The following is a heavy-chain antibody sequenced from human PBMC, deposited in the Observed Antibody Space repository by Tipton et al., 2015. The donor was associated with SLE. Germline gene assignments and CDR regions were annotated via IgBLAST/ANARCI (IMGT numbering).Heavy chain of an antibody. CDR1: GFTFSSYG. CDR3: AIAAAASAAFDI. CDR2: ISSSGSTI. J-gene: IGHJ3*02. Sequence: SLRLSCAASGFTFSSYGMHWVRQAPGKGLEWVSYISSSGSTIYYADSVKGRFTISRDNAKNSLYLQMNSLRADDTAVYYCAIAAAASAAFDIWGQGTMVTVSS. V-gene: IGHV3-48*03. D-gene: IGHD6-13*01.